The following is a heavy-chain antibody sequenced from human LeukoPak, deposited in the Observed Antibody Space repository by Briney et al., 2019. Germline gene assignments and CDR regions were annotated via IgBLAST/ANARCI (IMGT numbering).Heavy chain of an antibody. CDR2: IKQDGSEK. CDR3: AGDHGDCGGDCSYFDY. V-gene: IGHV3-7*04. J-gene: IGHJ4*02. Sequence: GGSLRLSCAASGFTFNNAWMSWVRQAPGKGLEWVANIKQDGSEKYYVDSVKGRFTISRDNAKNSLYLQMNSLRAEDTAVYYCAGDHGDCGGDCSYFDYWGQGTLVTVSS. D-gene: IGHD2-21*02. CDR1: GFTFNNAW.